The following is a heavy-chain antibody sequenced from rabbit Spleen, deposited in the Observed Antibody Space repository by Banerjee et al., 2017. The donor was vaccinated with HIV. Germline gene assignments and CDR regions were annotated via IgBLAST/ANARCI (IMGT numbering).Heavy chain of an antibody. V-gene: IGHV1S45*01. Sequence: QEQLVESGGGLVKPGGTLTLTCTASGFSFSSYYYMCWVRQAPGKGLEWIGCIRTGSGDTWYASWAKGRFTISKTSSTTVTLQMTSLTAADTATYFCARDAGTSFSTYGMDLWGPGTLVTVS. CDR3: ARDAGTSFSTYGMDL. J-gene: IGHJ6*01. CDR2: IRTGSGDT. CDR1: GFSFSSYYY. D-gene: IGHD8-1*01.